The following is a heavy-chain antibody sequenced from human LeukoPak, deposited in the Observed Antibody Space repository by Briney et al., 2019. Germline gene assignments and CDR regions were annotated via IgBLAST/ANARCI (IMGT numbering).Heavy chain of an antibody. CDR3: AKDEEVSIVPDAFDI. Sequence: GGSLRLSCAASGFTFSSYGMHWVGQAPGKGVEGVAFIRYDGSNKYYADFVKGRFTISRDNSKNTLYLQMNSLRAEDTAVYYCAKDEEVSIVPDAFDIWGQGTMATVSS. CDR1: GFTFSSYG. CDR2: IRYDGSNK. J-gene: IGHJ3*02. V-gene: IGHV3-30*02. D-gene: IGHD2-2*01.